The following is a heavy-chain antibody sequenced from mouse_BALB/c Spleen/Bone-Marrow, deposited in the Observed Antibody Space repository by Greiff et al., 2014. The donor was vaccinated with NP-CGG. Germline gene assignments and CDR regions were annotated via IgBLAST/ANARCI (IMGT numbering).Heavy chain of an antibody. CDR3: ARITTATGAMDY. V-gene: IGHV2-9*02. Sequence: VKLVESGPGLVAPSQSLSITCTVSGFSLTSYGIHWVRQPPGKGLEWLGVIWAGGSTNYNTALMSRLSISKDNAKNQVFLKMIRLQTDDTAMYYCARITTATGAMDYWGQGTSVTVSS. CDR2: IWAGGST. CDR1: GFSLTSYG. J-gene: IGHJ4*01. D-gene: IGHD1-2*01.